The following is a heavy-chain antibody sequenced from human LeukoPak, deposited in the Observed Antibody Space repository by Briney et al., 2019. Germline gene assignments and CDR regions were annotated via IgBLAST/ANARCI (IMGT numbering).Heavy chain of an antibody. Sequence: GGSLRLSCAASGFTFSSNAMSWVRQAPGKGLEWVSSIIGSGGSTYYADSVKGRFTISRDNSKNTLYLQMNSLRAEDTAVYYCARDEYSSSSFHYYMDVWGKGTTVTVSS. CDR1: GFTFSSNA. D-gene: IGHD6-6*01. V-gene: IGHV3-23*01. CDR3: ARDEYSSSSFHYYMDV. CDR2: IIGSGGST. J-gene: IGHJ6*03.